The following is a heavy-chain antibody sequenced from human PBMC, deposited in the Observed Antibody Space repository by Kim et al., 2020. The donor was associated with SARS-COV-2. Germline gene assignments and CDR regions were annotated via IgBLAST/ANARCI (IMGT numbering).Heavy chain of an antibody. V-gene: IGHV1-46*01. Sequence: TSYAQKFQGRVTMTRDTSTSTVYMELSSLRSEDTAVYYCARGGRDGYKDYWGQGTLVTVSS. J-gene: IGHJ4*02. CDR2: T. D-gene: IGHD5-12*01. CDR3: ARGGRDGYKDY.